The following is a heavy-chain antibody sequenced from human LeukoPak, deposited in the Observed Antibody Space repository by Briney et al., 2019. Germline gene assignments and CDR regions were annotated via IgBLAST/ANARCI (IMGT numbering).Heavy chain of an antibody. D-gene: IGHD3-10*01. V-gene: IGHV4-59*12. CDR2: IYYSGST. CDR3: ARDGGSGSFDP. CDR1: GGSISSYY. J-gene: IGHJ5*02. Sequence: PSETLSLTCTVSGGSISSYYWSWIRQPPGKGLEWIGYIYYSGSTNYNPSLKSRVTISVDTSKNQFSLKLSSVTAADTAVYYCARDGGSGSFDPWGQGTLVTVSS.